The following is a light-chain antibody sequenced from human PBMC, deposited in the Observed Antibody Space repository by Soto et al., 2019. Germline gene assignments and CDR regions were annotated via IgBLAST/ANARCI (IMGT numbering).Light chain of an antibody. Sequence: EIVLTQSPATLSLSPGERATLSCRASQSVSSYLAWYQQKPGQAPRLLIYDASNRATGIPARFSGSGSGTEFTLTIRSLEPEDFAVYYCQQRSSLFTFGPGTKVDIK. V-gene: IGKV3-11*01. CDR2: DAS. CDR1: QSVSSY. J-gene: IGKJ3*01. CDR3: QQRSSLFT.